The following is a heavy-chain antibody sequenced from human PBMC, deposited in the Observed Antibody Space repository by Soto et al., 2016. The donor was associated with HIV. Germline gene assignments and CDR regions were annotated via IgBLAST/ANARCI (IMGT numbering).Heavy chain of an antibody. CDR1: GGTFSSYA. Sequence: QVQLVQSGAEVKKPGSSVKVSCKASGGTFSSYAISWVRQAPGQGLEWMGGIIPILDITNYAQKFQGRVTITADKSTSTAYMELSSLRSEDTAVYYCATLLYSGYAFIYYYYYMDVWGKGTTVTVSS. J-gene: IGHJ6*03. CDR3: ATLLYSGYAFIYYYYYMDV. CDR2: IIPILDIT. D-gene: IGHD5-12*01. V-gene: IGHV1-69*10.